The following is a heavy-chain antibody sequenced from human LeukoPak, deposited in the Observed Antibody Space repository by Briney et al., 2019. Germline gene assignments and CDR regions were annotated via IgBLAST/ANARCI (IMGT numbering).Heavy chain of an antibody. CDR1: GFTFSSYS. V-gene: IGHV3-48*02. Sequence: PGGSLRLSCAASGFTFSSYSMNWVRQAPGKGLEWVSYISSSSSTISYADSVKGRFTISRDNAKNSLYLQMNSLRDEDTAVYYCAGTYCGGDCYSGHNYYFDYWGQGTLVTVSS. D-gene: IGHD2-21*02. J-gene: IGHJ4*02. CDR2: ISSSSSTI. CDR3: AGTYCGGDCYSGHNYYFDY.